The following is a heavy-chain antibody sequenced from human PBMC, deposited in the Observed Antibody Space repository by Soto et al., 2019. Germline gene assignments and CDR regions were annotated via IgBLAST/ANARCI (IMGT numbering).Heavy chain of an antibody. D-gene: IGHD3-10*01. Sequence: SETLSLTCTVSGGSISSGGYYWSWIRQHPGKGLEWIGYIYYSGSTYYNPSLKSRVTMSVDTSKNQFSLKLSSVTAADTAVYYGAAYGSGSLNYFDYWGQGTLVTVSS. V-gene: IGHV4-31*03. CDR2: IYYSGST. CDR3: AAYGSGSLNYFDY. CDR1: GGSISSGGYY. J-gene: IGHJ4*02.